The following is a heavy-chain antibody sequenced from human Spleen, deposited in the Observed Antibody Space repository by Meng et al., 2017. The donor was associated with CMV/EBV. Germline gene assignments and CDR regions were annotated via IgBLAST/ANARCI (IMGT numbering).Heavy chain of an antibody. Sequence: GESLKISCAACGFTFSVYNMNWVRQAPGKGLEWVSSISSSGNYIYYTDSVKGRFTISRNNAKNSLYLQMNSLRAEDTAVYYCARGLGLSYFAYWGQGTLVTVSS. J-gene: IGHJ4*02. CDR2: ISSSGNYI. CDR1: GFTFSVYN. CDR3: ARGLGLSYFAY. D-gene: IGHD2/OR15-2a*01. V-gene: IGHV3-21*01.